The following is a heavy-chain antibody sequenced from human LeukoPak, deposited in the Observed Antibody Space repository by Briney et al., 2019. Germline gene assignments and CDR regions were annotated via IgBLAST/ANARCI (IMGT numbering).Heavy chain of an antibody. CDR3: ARDGCAMCAFDS. V-gene: IGHV4-4*07. J-gene: IGHJ3*02. Sequence: SETLSLTCIVSGGSLRGYYWSWIRQPAGKGLEWIGRIYESGSTNYNPSLTCRVTMSVDKSKNQFSLKLRSVTAADTAVYYCARDGCAMCAFDSWGQGTLVTVSS. CDR2: IYESGST. CDR1: GGSLRGYY. D-gene: IGHD2-2*03.